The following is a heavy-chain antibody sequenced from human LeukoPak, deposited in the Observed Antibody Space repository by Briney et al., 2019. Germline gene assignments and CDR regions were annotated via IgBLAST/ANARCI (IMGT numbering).Heavy chain of an antibody. J-gene: IGHJ4*02. CDR1: GFTFSSYA. V-gene: IGHV3-30-3*01. Sequence: GRSLRLSCAASGFTFSSYAMHWVRQAPGKGLEWVAVISYDGSNKYYADSVKGRFTISRDNSKNTLYLQMNSLRAEDTAEYYCARDDYSSSWIDYWGQGTLVTVSS. D-gene: IGHD6-13*01. CDR3: ARDDYSSSWIDY. CDR2: ISYDGSNK.